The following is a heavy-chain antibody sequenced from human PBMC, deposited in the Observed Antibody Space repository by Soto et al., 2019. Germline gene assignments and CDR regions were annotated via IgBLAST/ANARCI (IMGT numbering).Heavy chain of an antibody. CDR2: IYYDGSNR. D-gene: IGHD2-8*01. Sequence: GQSLRLSCAASGFTFGTYAMHWVRQAPGKGLEWVAVIYYDGSNRYYGDAVKGRFTISRDNSKSTLYLQMSSLGAEDTAVYYCARAVCTYGVCYYFFDYWGHGTLVTVSS. J-gene: IGHJ4*01. V-gene: IGHV3-33*01. CDR1: GFTFGTYA. CDR3: ARAVCTYGVCYYFFDY.